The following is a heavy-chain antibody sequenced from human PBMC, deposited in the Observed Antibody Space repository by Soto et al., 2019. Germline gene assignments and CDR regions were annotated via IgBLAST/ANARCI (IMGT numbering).Heavy chain of an antibody. CDR3: TRYPYTSRYSYYGMDV. CDR1: GFTFGDYA. Sequence: PGGSLRLSCTGSGFTFGDYAMSWSRQAPGKGLEWVGVIRSKAYGETTDYAASVKGRFTILRDDSKSIAYLQMNSLQSEDTGVYYCTRYPYTSRYSYYGMDVWGHGTTVTVSS. D-gene: IGHD2-2*01. J-gene: IGHJ6*02. V-gene: IGHV3-49*03. CDR2: IRSKAYGETT.